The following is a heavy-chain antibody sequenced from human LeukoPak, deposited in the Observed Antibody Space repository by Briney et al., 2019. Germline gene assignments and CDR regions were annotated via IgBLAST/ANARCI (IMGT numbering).Heavy chain of an antibody. Sequence: PSETLSLTCSVSGGAIISYYWSWIRQPAGRGPEWIGRIYPTGNTDYNPSLKTRVTMSTDLSKKQFSLRLRSVTAADTAVYYCARLKFYDSTGYSPGHYMDVWGKGTAVTVSS. V-gene: IGHV4-4*07. CDR1: GGAIISYY. CDR2: IYPTGNT. CDR3: ARLKFYDSTGYSPGHYMDV. D-gene: IGHD3-22*01. J-gene: IGHJ6*03.